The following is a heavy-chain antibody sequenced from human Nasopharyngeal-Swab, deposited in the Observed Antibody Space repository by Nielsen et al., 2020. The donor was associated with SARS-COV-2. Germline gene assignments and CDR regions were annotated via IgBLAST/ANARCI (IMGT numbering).Heavy chain of an antibody. CDR2: IYHSGST. CDR1: DYSISSGYY. CDR3: ARLQSADCSSTSCPIDYYYYMDV. Sequence: SETLSLTCAVSDYSISSGYYWGWIRQPPGKGLEWIGSIYHSGSTYYNPSLKSRVTISVDTSKDQFSLKLSSVTAADTAVYYCARLQSADCSSTSCPIDYYYYMDVWGKGTTVTVSS. D-gene: IGHD2-2*01. J-gene: IGHJ6*03. V-gene: IGHV4-38-2*01.